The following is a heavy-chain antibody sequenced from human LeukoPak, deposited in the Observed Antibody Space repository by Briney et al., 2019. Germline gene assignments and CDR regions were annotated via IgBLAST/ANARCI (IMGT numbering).Heavy chain of an antibody. CDR2: VYYSGST. J-gene: IGHJ4*02. CDR1: GASISSSTYS. CDR3: ARASVGAISVVFDY. Sequence: SETLSLTCTVSGASISSSTYSWGWIRHPPGKGLEWIGSVYYSGSTSYTPSLKSRVTISVDTSKNQFSLKLSSVIAADTAVYYCARASVGAISVVFDYWGQGTLVTVSS. V-gene: IGHV4-39*07. D-gene: IGHD1-26*01.